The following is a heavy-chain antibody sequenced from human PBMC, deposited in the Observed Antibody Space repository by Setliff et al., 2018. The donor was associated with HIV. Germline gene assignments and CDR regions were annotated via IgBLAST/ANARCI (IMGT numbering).Heavy chain of an antibody. CDR2: IYTSGST. Sequence: SETLSLTCTVSGGSISSYYWSWIRQPPGKGLEWIGYIYTSGSTNYNPSLKGRVTISVDTSKNQFSLKLSSVTAADTAVYYCARDTLYYNFWSGYPRYYYYYMDVWGKGTTVTVSS. J-gene: IGHJ6*03. CDR3: ARDTLYYNFWSGYPRYYYYYMDV. V-gene: IGHV4-4*08. CDR1: GGSISSYY. D-gene: IGHD3-3*01.